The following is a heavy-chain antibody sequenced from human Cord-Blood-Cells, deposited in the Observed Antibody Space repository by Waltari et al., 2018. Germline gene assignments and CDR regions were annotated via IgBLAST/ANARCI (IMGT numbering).Heavy chain of an antibody. J-gene: IGHJ3*02. Sequence: QVQLQQWGAGLLKPSETLSLTCAVYGGSFSGYYWSWIRQPPGKGLEWIGEINHSGSTSYNPSLKSRVTISVDTSKNQFSLKLSSVTAADTAVYYCARGWTGTYAFDIWGQGTMVTDSS. D-gene: IGHD1-7*01. CDR2: INHSGST. CDR1: GGSFSGYY. CDR3: ARGWTGTYAFDI. V-gene: IGHV4-34*01.